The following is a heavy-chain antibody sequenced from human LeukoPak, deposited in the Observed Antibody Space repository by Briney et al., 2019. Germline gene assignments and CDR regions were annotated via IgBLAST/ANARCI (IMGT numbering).Heavy chain of an antibody. CDR2: ISGIGGRT. V-gene: IGHV3-23*01. CDR3: AKEGFYHDSSGYNP. D-gene: IGHD3-22*01. J-gene: IGHJ5*02. CDR1: GFSFSSYA. Sequence: GGSLRLSCAASGFSFSSYAMSGVRQAPGKGLEWVSAISGIGGRTYYAESVKGRFTISRDNSKNTLYLQMNSLRAEDTAVYYCAKEGFYHDSSGYNPWGQGTLVTVSS.